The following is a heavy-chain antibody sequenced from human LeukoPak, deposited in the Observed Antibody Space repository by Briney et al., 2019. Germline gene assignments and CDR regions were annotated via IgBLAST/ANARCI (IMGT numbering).Heavy chain of an antibody. V-gene: IGHV4-59*08. CDR3: AGHHPRNTVDF. CDR1: GGSISSYY. J-gene: IGHJ4*02. D-gene: IGHD2/OR15-2a*01. Sequence: SETLSLTCTVSGGSISSYYWSWIRQPPGKGLEWIAYISDIGSINYNPSLKSRVTISLDTSKDQFSLKLSSVTAADTAVYYCAGHHPRNTVDFWGQGTLVTVSS. CDR2: ISDIGSI.